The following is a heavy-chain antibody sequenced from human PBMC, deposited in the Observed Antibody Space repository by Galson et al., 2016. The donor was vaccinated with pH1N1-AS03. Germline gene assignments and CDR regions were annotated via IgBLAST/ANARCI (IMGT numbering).Heavy chain of an antibody. CDR2: IRTRDNNYAT. V-gene: IGHV3-73*01. CDR3: TRQGPTMSDDFDY. J-gene: IGHJ4*02. CDR1: GFTFSASN. D-gene: IGHD3-22*01. Sequence: SLRLSCAASGFTFSASNIRWVRQASGKGLEWVGRIRTRDNNYATEYTASVRGRITISRDDSKNAAYLQMNSLKTEDTAVYYCTRQGPTMSDDFDYWGQGTLVTVSS.